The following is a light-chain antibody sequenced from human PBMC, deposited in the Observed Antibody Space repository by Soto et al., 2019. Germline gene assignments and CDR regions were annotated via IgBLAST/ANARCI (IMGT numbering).Light chain of an antibody. CDR1: NSDVGGYNY. CDR2: EVS. Sequence: QSVLTQPASVSGSPGQSITISCTGSNSDVGGYNYVSWYQQHPGKAPKLMIYEVSNRPSGVSNRFSASKSGNTASLTISGLQAEDEADYYCSSYTTSSTSGAIFGGGTKLTVL. J-gene: IGLJ2*01. V-gene: IGLV2-14*01. CDR3: SSYTTSSTSGAI.